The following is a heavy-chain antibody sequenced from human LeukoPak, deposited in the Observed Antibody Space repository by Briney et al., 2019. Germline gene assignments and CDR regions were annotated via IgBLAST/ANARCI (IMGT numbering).Heavy chain of an antibody. D-gene: IGHD6-13*01. J-gene: IGHJ4*02. CDR1: GFTFSDYF. CDR3: ARLGVFTAAGTYDY. CDR2: MRGSGETV. Sequence: GGSLRLSCAASGFTFSDYFMTGIRQAPGNGLQWIAHMRGSGETVSYADSVRGRFTISRDNVKNSLYLQMNSLRAEDTAVYYCARLGVFTAAGTYDYWGQGTLVTVSS. V-gene: IGHV3-11*01.